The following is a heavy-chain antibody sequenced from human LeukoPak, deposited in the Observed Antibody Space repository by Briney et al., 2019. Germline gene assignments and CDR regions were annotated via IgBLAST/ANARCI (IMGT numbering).Heavy chain of an antibody. Sequence: ASVKVSCKASGYTFTSTGICWVRQAPGQGLEWMGWVSSYNGNTNYAQKFRGRVTMTRDTSTNTAYMELRSLRSDDTAVYFCARDAPRWRNAFDFWGQGTMVTVSS. CDR1: GYTFTSTG. D-gene: IGHD4-23*01. CDR2: VSSYNGNT. J-gene: IGHJ3*01. CDR3: ARDAPRWRNAFDF. V-gene: IGHV1-18*01.